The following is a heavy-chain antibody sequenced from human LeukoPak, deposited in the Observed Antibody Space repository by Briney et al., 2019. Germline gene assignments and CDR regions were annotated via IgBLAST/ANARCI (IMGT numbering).Heavy chain of an antibody. D-gene: IGHD6-13*01. Sequence: ASLKVSCKASGYTFTGYYMHWVRQAPGQGLEWMSWINPNSGGTNYAQKFQGRVTMTRDTSRSTADTELSRLRSDDTAVYYCVRVAGTGTSWYDWYYGGQGTLVTVSS. CDR1: GYTFTGYY. CDR2: INPNSGGT. CDR3: VRVAGTGTSWYDWYY. V-gene: IGHV1-2*02. J-gene: IGHJ4*02.